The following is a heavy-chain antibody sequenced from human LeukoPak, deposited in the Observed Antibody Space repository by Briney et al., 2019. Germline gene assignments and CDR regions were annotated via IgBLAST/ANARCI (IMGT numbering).Heavy chain of an antibody. CDR2: INHSGST. CDR1: GGSISGYY. J-gene: IGHJ4*02. D-gene: IGHD3-22*01. Sequence: SETLSLTCSVSGGSISGYYWSWIRQPPGKGLEWIGEINHSGSTNYNPSLKSRVTISVDTSKNQFSLKLSSVTAADTAVYYCARKQMTYYYDSSGYYAHWGQGTLVTVSS. V-gene: IGHV4-34*01. CDR3: ARKQMTYYYDSSGYYAH.